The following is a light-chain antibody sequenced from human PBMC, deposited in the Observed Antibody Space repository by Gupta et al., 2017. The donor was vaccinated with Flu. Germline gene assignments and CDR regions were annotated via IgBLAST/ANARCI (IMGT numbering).Light chain of an antibody. Sequence: QSVLTQPPSASGTPGQRVTISCSGSSSNIGSNYVYWYQQLPGTASKLLIYRNNQRPSGVPDRFSGSKSGTSTSLAISGLRSEDEADYYCAAWDDSLSGPEVFGTGTKVTVL. CDR3: AAWDDSLSGPEV. CDR2: RNN. J-gene: IGLJ1*01. CDR1: SSNIGSNY. V-gene: IGLV1-47*01.